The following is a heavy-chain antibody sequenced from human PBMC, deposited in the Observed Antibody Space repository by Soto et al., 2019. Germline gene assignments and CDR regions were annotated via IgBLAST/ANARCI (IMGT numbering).Heavy chain of an antibody. J-gene: IGHJ4*02. CDR2: IIPMFGTA. CDR3: ARVGPAHYYDSSGYYSPLDY. Sequence: QVQLVQSGAEVKKPGSSVKVSCKASGDTFSSYAINWVRQAPGQGLEWMGGIIPMFGTANYAQKFKGRVRISAGESTSTVYMELSSLRSEDTAVYYCARVGPAHYYDSSGYYSPLDYWGQGTLVSVCS. V-gene: IGHV1-69*01. D-gene: IGHD3-22*01. CDR1: GDTFSSYA.